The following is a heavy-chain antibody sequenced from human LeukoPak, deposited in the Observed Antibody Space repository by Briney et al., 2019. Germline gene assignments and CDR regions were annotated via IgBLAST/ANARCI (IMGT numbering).Heavy chain of an antibody. CDR1: GFTFSSSG. V-gene: IGHV3-33*01. Sequence: GGSLRLSCAASGFTFSSSGMHWVRQAPGKGLEWVALIWYDGSNEYYADSVKGRFTISRDNSKNTLYLQMSSLRVDDTAVYFCARDSLDDDYYDSRPLDHWGQGTLVSVSS. J-gene: IGHJ4*02. CDR3: ARDSLDDDYYDSRPLDH. D-gene: IGHD3-22*01. CDR2: IWYDGSNE.